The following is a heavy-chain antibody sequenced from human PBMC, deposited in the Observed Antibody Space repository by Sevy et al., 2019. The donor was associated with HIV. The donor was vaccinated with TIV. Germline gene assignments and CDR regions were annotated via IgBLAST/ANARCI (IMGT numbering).Heavy chain of an antibody. V-gene: IGHV3-30-3*01. CDR3: ARDGTRWGSGFNYYSMDV. D-gene: IGHD3-16*01. CDR1: GFTFSSYA. CDR2: ISFDGSNK. J-gene: IGHJ6*02. Sequence: GGSLRLSCAASGFTFSSYAMHWVRQAPGKGLEWVAIISFDGSNKYYADSVKGRFTISRDNSKNTLYLPMDSLRTEDTAVYFCARDGTRWGSGFNYYSMDVWGQGTTVTVSS.